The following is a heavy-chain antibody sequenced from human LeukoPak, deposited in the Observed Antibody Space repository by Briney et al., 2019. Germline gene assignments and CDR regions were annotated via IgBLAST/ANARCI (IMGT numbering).Heavy chain of an antibody. CDR3: AKTRDNYYYYGMDV. CDR1: GFTFSSYA. Sequence: PGGSLRLSCAASGFTFSSYAMSWVRQAPGKGLEWVSVISSSGGSTYYADSVKGRFTISRDNSKNTLYLQVNSLRAEDTAVYYCAKTRDNYYYYGMDVWGQGTTVTVSS. D-gene: IGHD5-24*01. J-gene: IGHJ6*02. V-gene: IGHV3-23*01. CDR2: ISSSGGST.